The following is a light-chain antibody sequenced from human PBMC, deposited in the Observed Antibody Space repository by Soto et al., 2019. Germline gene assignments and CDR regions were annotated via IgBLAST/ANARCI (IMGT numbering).Light chain of an antibody. J-gene: IGLJ2*01. Sequence: QSVLTQPASVSGSPGQSITISCTGTNSDIGGYNYVSWYQQHPGKAPKLMIYDVSNRPSGVSYGFSGSKSGNTASLTISGLQAEDEADYYCSSYTSRSTLGVFGGGTKLTVL. CDR3: SSYTSRSTLGV. CDR2: DVS. V-gene: IGLV2-14*03. CDR1: NSDIGGYNY.